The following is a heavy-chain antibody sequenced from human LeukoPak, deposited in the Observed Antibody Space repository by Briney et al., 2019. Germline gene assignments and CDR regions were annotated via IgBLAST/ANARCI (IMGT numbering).Heavy chain of an antibody. V-gene: IGHV5-51*01. Sequence: GESLKISCKGSGYSFTSYWIGWVRQMPGKGLEWMGIIYAGDSDARYSPSFQGQVTISVDKSISTAYLQWSSLQASDTAMYYCARAIGTSQFYFYYGMDVWGQGTTVTVSS. CDR2: IYAGDSDA. D-gene: IGHD2-2*01. CDR1: GYSFTSYW. CDR3: ARAIGTSQFYFYYGMDV. J-gene: IGHJ6*02.